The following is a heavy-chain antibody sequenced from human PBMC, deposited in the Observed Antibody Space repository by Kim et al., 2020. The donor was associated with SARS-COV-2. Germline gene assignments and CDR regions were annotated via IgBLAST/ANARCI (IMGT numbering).Heavy chain of an antibody. Sequence: KGRFTISRDNAKNSLYLQMNSLRAEDTALYYCAKGPPTYYDILTERWWFDPWGQGTLVTVSS. CDR3: AKGPPTYYDILTERWWFDP. V-gene: IGHV3-9*01. J-gene: IGHJ5*02. D-gene: IGHD3-9*01.